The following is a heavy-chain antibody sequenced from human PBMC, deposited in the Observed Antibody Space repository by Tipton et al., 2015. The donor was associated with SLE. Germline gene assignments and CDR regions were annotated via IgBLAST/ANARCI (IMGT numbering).Heavy chain of an antibody. CDR3: ARIGGYCSGGACWTFDY. Sequence: TLSLTCTVSGGSISGYYWSWVRQPAGKGLEWIGRIYTSASTIYNPSLKSRVTISVDTSKNQFSLKLNSVTAADTAVYYCARIGGYCSGGACWTFDYWGQGTLATVSS. V-gene: IGHV4-4*07. J-gene: IGHJ4*02. CDR1: GGSISGYY. CDR2: IYTSAST. D-gene: IGHD2-15*01.